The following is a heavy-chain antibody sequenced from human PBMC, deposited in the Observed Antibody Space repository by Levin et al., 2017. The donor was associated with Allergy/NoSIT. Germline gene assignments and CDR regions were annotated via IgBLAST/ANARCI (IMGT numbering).Heavy chain of an antibody. CDR2: IKEDVSEK. CDR3: ARGSGYGVPFDP. CDR1: GFTFSTYW. V-gene: IGHV3-7*04. D-gene: IGHD4/OR15-4a*01. Sequence: GGSLRLSCAASGFTFSTYWMSWVRQAPGKGLEWVANIKEDVSEKYYVDSVQGRFTISRDNAKNSLYLQMNSLRAEDTAVYYCARGSGYGVPFDPWGQGTLVTVSS. J-gene: IGHJ5*02.